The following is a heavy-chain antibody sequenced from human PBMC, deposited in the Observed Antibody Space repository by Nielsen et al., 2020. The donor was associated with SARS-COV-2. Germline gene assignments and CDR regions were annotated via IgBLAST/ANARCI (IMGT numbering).Heavy chain of an antibody. D-gene: IGHD6-19*01. J-gene: IGHJ4*02. CDR2: IGDSGATT. Sequence: GESLKISCAASGFTFSSYAMTWVRQAPGKGLEWVSLIGDSGATTDYADSVRGRFTISRDNSKNTLYLQMNSLRAEDTAVYYCARVGSSGWYFDYWGQGTLVTVSS. CDR1: GFTFSSYA. CDR3: ARVGSSGWYFDY. V-gene: IGHV3-23*01.